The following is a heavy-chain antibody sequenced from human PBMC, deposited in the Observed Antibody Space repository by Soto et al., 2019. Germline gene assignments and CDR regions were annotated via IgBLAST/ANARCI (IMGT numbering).Heavy chain of an antibody. Sequence: SETLSLTCTVSGGSISSSSNHWGWIRQPPGKGLEWIGYIYYSGSTNYNPSLKSRVTISVDTSKNQFSLKLSSVTAADTAVYYCARGRNDFWSGYRDYYYYMDVWGKGTTVTVSS. J-gene: IGHJ6*03. V-gene: IGHV4-61*05. CDR1: GGSISSSSNH. CDR2: IYYSGST. D-gene: IGHD3-3*01. CDR3: ARGRNDFWSGYRDYYYYMDV.